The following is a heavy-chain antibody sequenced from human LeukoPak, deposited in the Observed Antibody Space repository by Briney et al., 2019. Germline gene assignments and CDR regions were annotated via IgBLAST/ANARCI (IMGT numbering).Heavy chain of an antibody. Sequence: ASVKVSCKASGYTLPGYDMHWVRQVPGQGLEWMGWINPNSGDANYAQNFQGRVTMTRDTSISTLYLELSRLRSDDTAMYYCVRAGCSATSCHTWFDPWGQGTLVTVSS. V-gene: IGHV1-2*02. CDR3: VRAGCSATSCHTWFDP. D-gene: IGHD2-2*02. CDR1: GYTLPGYD. CDR2: INPNSGDA. J-gene: IGHJ5*02.